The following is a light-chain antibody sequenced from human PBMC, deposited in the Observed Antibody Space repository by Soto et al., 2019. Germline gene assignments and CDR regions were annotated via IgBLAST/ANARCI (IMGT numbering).Light chain of an antibody. Sequence: DIQMTQSPSTLSASVGDRVTITCRASQTFSSYLAWYQQKPGKAPKLLIFDASSLEGGVPSRFSGSGSGTEFTLTISSLQPDDFATYYCQQYNSYSPYTFGQGTKLEIK. CDR2: DAS. V-gene: IGKV1-5*01. J-gene: IGKJ2*01. CDR3: QQYNSYSPYT. CDR1: QTFSSY.